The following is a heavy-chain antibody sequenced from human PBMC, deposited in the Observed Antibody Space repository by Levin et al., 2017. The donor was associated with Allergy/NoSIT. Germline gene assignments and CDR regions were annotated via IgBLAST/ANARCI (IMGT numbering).Heavy chain of an antibody. D-gene: IGHD3-10*01. CDR2: ISSSGSTI. V-gene: IGHV3-11*01. CDR3: ARDPVHGSGSYRGDYFDY. Sequence: GGSLRLSCAASGFTFSDYYMSWIRQAPGKGLEWVSYISSSGSTIYYADSVKGRFTISRDNAKNSLYLQMNSLRAEDTAVYYCARDPVHGSGSYRGDYFDYWGQGTLVTVSS. J-gene: IGHJ4*02. CDR1: GFTFSDYY.